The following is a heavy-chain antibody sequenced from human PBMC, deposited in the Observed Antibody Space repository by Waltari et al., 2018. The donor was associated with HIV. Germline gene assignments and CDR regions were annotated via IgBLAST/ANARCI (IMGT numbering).Heavy chain of an antibody. CDR3: ARDGLRYSGTFYSDY. J-gene: IGHJ4*02. CDR1: GYTFISYG. Sequence: QVHLVQSGAEMKKPGASVKVSCKASGYTFISYGISWGRQAPGHGLEWMGWISTYNANTNYAQSLQGRVTMTTYTSTTTAYMELRSLTSDDTAVYYCARDGLRYSGTFYSDYWGQGTLVTVSS. D-gene: IGHD1-26*01. V-gene: IGHV1-18*01. CDR2: ISTYNANT.